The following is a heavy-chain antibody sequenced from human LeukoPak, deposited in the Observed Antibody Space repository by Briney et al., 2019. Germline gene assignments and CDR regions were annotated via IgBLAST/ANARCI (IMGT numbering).Heavy chain of an antibody. CDR1: GFTFSTYN. V-gene: IGHV3-21*01. CDR2: ITSSSSYI. J-gene: IGHJ4*02. Sequence: GGSLRLSCAASGFTFSTYNMNWVRQAPGKGLEWVSSITSSSSYIYYADSVKGRFTISRDNAKNSLYLQMNSLRVEDTAVYYCARDPSAGSESWGQGTLVTVSS. CDR3: ARDPSAGSES. D-gene: IGHD6-25*01.